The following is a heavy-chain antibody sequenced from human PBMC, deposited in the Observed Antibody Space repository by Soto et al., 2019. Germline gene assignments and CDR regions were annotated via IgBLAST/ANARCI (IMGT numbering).Heavy chain of an antibody. Sequence: SDTLSLTFTVSGCAISSYYWSWIRQPPGKGLEWIGYIYYSGSTNYNPSLKSRVTISVDASKNQFSLKLSSVTAADTAVYYCARHYADCFDYWGQGTLVTVSS. CDR3: ARHYADCFDY. CDR1: GCAISSYY. CDR2: IYYSGST. D-gene: IGHD4-17*01. V-gene: IGHV4-59*01. J-gene: IGHJ4*02.